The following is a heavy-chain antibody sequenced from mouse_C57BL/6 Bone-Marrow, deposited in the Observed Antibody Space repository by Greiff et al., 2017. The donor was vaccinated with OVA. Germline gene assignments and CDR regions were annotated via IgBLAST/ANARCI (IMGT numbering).Heavy chain of an antibody. CDR2: ILPGSGST. CDR3: ARRGIYYYGSSYGFAY. CDR1: GYTFTGYW. Sequence: VKLVESGAELMKPGASVKLSCKATGYTFTGYWIEWVKQRPGHGLEWIGEILPGSGSTNYNEKFKGKATFTADTSSNTAYMQLSSLTTEDSAIYYCARRGIYYYGSSYGFAYWGQGTLVTVSA. D-gene: IGHD1-1*01. J-gene: IGHJ3*01. V-gene: IGHV1-9*01.